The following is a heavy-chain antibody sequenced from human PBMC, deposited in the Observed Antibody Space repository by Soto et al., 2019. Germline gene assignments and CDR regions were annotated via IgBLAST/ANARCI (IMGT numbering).Heavy chain of an antibody. CDR1: GGSFSGYY. Sequence: PSETLSLTCAVYGGSFSGYYWSWIRQPPGKGLEWIGYIYYSGSTNYNPSLKSRVTISVDTSKNQFSLKLSSVTAADTAVYYCARAAFITMIVESRQRFDPRAQGTPVTVSS. CDR2: IYYSGST. D-gene: IGHD3-22*01. CDR3: ARAAFITMIVESRQRFDP. V-gene: IGHV4-59*01. J-gene: IGHJ5*02.